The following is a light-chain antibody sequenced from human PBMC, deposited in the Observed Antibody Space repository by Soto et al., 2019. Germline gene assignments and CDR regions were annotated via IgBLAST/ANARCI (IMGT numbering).Light chain of an antibody. CDR3: QQTSNTPWT. CDR2: IAS. CDR1: QSISGF. Sequence: DIQMTQSPSSLSASVGDRVTITCRASQSISGFLNWYQVKPGKPPRLLIYIASNLQSGVPSRFSGGGSGAEFTLAITSLQPDDSATSYCQQTSNTPWTFGQGTRVEIK. J-gene: IGKJ1*01. V-gene: IGKV1-39*01.